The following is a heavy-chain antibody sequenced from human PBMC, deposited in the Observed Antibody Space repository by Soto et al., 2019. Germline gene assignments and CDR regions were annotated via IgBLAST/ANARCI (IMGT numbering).Heavy chain of an antibody. V-gene: IGHV1-69*01. CDR2: IIPIFGTA. D-gene: IGHD2-2*01. J-gene: IGHJ6*02. CDR1: GGTFSSYA. CDR3: ARAVDIVVVPAENYYYGMDV. Sequence: QVQLVQSGAEVKKPGSSVKVSCKASGGTFSSYAISWVRQAPGQGLEWMGGIIPIFGTANYAQKFQGRVTITADESTSTAYMALSSLRSEDTAVYYCARAVDIVVVPAENYYYGMDVWGQGTTVTVSS.